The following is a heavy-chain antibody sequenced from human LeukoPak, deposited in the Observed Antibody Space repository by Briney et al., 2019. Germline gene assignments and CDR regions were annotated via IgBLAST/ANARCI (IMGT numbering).Heavy chain of an antibody. Sequence: SETLSLTCTVSGGSISSYYWSWIRQPPGKGLEWIGYIYYSGSTNYNPSLKSRVTISVDTSKNQFSLKLSSVTAADTAVYYCARVVRDYYGSGSYYNPRHYYYGMDVWGQGTTVTVS. D-gene: IGHD3-10*01. CDR1: GGSISSYY. CDR2: IYYSGST. J-gene: IGHJ6*02. V-gene: IGHV4-59*01. CDR3: ARVVRDYYGSGSYYNPRHYYYGMDV.